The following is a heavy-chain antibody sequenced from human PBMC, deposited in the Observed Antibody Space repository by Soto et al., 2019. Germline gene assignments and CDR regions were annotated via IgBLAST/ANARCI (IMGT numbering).Heavy chain of an antibody. CDR1: GYTFTSYD. D-gene: IGHD3-16*01. CDR2: MNPNSGNT. CDR3: ASGPWGTTSIMVDS. Sequence: QVQLVQSGAEVKKPGASVKVSCKASGYTFTSYDINWVRQATGQGLEWMGWMNPNSGNTSYAQKFQGRVTKTRNTSISTAYMELSSLRSEATAVYYCASGPWGTTSIMVDSWGQGTLVTVSS. J-gene: IGHJ4*02. V-gene: IGHV1-8*01.